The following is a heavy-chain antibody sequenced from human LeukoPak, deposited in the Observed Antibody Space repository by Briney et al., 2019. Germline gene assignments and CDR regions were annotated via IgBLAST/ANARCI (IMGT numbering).Heavy chain of an antibody. Sequence: GGSLRLSCAASEFTFSNYAMNWVRQAPGKGLEWVSGICASGDSTYTYYADSVKGRFTISRDNSKNTLYLQMNSLRAEDTAIYYCAKDFVIATTGGDAFDIWGQGTMVTVSS. CDR3: AKDFVIATTGGDAFDI. CDR2: ICASGDST. V-gene: IGHV3-23*01. D-gene: IGHD6-13*01. CDR1: EFTFSNYA. J-gene: IGHJ3*02.